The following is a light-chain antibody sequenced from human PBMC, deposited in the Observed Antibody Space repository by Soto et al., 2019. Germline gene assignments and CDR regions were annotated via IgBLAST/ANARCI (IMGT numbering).Light chain of an antibody. Sequence: EIVLTQSPATLSVSPGERATISCRASQSVDQKLGWYQQKPGQAPRLLIYVASYRATGIPARFSGSGSGTEYTLTISTLQAEDFAVYYCQQFNNWPHTFGQGTRLEIK. CDR1: QSVDQK. J-gene: IGKJ2*01. CDR2: VAS. CDR3: QQFNNWPHT. V-gene: IGKV3-15*01.